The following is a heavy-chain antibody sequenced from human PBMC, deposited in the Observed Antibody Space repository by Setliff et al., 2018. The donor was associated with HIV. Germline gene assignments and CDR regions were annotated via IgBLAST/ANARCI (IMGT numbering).Heavy chain of an antibody. CDR3: ARLDDSGSYYENAFDM. D-gene: IGHD1-26*01. Sequence: SETLSLTCTVSGDSMRNQYWSWIRQSPGKGLEWIGSVYYRGDTYYNPSLKSRVTISADTSKNQFSLNLYSVTAADTAVYYCARLDDSGSYYENAFDMWGQGTRVTVSS. CDR2: VYYRGDT. CDR1: GDSMRNQY. J-gene: IGHJ3*02. V-gene: IGHV4-59*11.